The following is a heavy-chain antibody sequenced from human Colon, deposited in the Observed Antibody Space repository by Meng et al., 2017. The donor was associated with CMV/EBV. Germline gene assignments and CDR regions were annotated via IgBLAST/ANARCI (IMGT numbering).Heavy chain of an antibody. CDR2: LYSGNTT. Sequence: GESLKISCAAPGAILSSMYMNWVRQPPGKGLEWVALLYSGNTTKYADTVTGRVTISRDNAKNSLYLQMNSLRAEDTALYYCAKDITPRVVVPAAYYYYGMDVWGQGTTVTVSS. V-gene: IGHV3-53*05. J-gene: IGHJ6*02. CDR1: GAILSSMY. D-gene: IGHD2-2*01. CDR3: AKDITPRVVVPAAYYYYGMDV.